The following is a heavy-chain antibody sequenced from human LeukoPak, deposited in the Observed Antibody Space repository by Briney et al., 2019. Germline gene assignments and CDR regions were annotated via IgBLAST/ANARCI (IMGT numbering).Heavy chain of an antibody. D-gene: IGHD5-24*01. CDR2: INPSGDNT. V-gene: IGHV1-46*01. Sequence: GASVKVSCKASGYTFTNNFMHWVRQAPGQGLEWIGIINPSGDNTWYAQKFQGRVTMTRDMATSTDYLEVSSLRSEDMAVYYCARDNSFRDTALWFDPWGQGTLVTVSS. CDR3: ARDNSFRDTALWFDP. J-gene: IGHJ5*02. CDR1: GYTFTNNF.